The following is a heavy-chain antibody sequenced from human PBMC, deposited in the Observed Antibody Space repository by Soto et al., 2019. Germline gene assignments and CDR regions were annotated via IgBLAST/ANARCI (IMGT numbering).Heavy chain of an antibody. V-gene: IGHV1-24*01. CDR3: AGSGYYNNWFDP. CDR1: GYTLTELS. CDR2: FDPEDGET. J-gene: IGHJ5*02. D-gene: IGHD3-22*01. Sequence: ASVKVSCKVSGYTLTELSMHWVRQAPGKGLEWMGGFDPEDGETVYAQKFQGRVTMTEDTSTDTAYMELSSLRSEDTAVYYCAGSGYYNNWFDPWGQGTLVPVYS.